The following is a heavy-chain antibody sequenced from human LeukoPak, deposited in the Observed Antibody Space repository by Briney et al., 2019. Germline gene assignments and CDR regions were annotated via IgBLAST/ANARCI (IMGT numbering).Heavy chain of an antibody. CDR3: ARSRYCSTTSCPNPDY. CDR2: IDPSDSYT. D-gene: IGHD2-2*01. V-gene: IGHV5-10-1*01. CDR1: GYIFTTYW. Sequence: GESLKISCRGSGYIFTTYWISWVRQMPDKGLEWMGRIDPSDSYTNYSPSFQGHVAISSDKSISTAYLQWSSLKASDTAMYYCARSRYCSTTSCPNPDYWGQGTLVTVSS. J-gene: IGHJ4*02.